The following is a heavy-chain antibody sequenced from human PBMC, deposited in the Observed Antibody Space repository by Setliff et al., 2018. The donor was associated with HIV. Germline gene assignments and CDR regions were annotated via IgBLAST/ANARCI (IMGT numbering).Heavy chain of an antibody. D-gene: IGHD2-8*01. CDR1: GFTFTSNW. Sequence: PGGSLRLSCAASGFTFTSNWMSWVRQAPGKGLEWVANINEDGSTKYYVDSVEGRFTISRDNAKTTLYLRMDSLRAEDTAVYYCARGTLPQNGPFDYWGQGTLVTVSS. CDR2: INEDGSTK. J-gene: IGHJ4*02. V-gene: IGHV3-7*03. CDR3: ARGTLPQNGPFDY.